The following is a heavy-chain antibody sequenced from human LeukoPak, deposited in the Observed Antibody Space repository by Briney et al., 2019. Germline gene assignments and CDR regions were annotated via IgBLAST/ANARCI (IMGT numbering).Heavy chain of an antibody. J-gene: IGHJ4*02. Sequence: GGSLRLSCSASGFTFSSYAMHWVRQAPGKGLEYVSAISSNGGSTYFADSVKGRFTISRDNSKNTLYLQMNSLRAEDTAVYYCARDRGITGTTWYFDYWGQGTLVTVSS. CDR1: GFTFSSYA. D-gene: IGHD1-20*01. V-gene: IGHV3-64*04. CDR3: ARDRGITGTTWYFDY. CDR2: ISSNGGST.